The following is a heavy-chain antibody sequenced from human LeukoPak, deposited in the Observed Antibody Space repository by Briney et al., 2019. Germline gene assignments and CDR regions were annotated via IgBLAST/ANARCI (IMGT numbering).Heavy chain of an antibody. CDR3: ARGGRVVAVASTDFDY. CDR1: GYTFTSYG. J-gene: IGHJ4*02. D-gene: IGHD6-19*01. CDR2: ISAYNGNT. V-gene: IGHV1-18*01. Sequence: GASVNVSCKASGYTFTSYGISWVRQAPGQGLEWMGWISAYNGNTNYAQKLQGRVTMTTDTSTSTAYMELRSLRSDDTAVYYCARGGRVVAVASTDFDYWGQGTLVTVSS.